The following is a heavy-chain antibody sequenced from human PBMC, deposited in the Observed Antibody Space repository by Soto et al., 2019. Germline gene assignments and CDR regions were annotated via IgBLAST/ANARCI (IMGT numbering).Heavy chain of an antibody. Sequence: GGSLRLSCAASGFTFSSYAMSWVRQAPGKGLEWVSAISGSGGSTYYADSVKGRFTISRDNSKNTLYLQLHSLRADDTAIYYCAKVEADAITYDAFDIWGQGTMVTVSS. D-gene: IGHD2-2*01. CDR1: GFTFSSYA. V-gene: IGHV3-23*01. CDR2: ISGSGGST. J-gene: IGHJ3*02. CDR3: AKVEADAITYDAFDI.